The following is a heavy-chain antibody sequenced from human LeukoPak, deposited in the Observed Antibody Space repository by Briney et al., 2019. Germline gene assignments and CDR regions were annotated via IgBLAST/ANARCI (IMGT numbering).Heavy chain of an antibody. D-gene: IGHD5-18*01. CDR3: AREIGPRQLHLWGSAFDY. Sequence: PSETLSLTCTVSGGSISSYYWSWIRQPAGKELEWIGRIYTSGSTNYNPSLKSRVTMSVDTSKNQFSLKLSSVTAADTAVYYCAREIGPRQLHLWGSAFDYWGQGTLVTVSS. V-gene: IGHV4-4*07. CDR1: GGSISSYY. CDR2: IYTSGST. J-gene: IGHJ4*02.